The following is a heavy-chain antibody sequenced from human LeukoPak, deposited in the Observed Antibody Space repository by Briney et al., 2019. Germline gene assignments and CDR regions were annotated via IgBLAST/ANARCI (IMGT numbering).Heavy chain of an antibody. CDR2: IYYGGST. J-gene: IGHJ4*02. Sequence: AETLCLTCTVSGSSISSDYWSWIRQPPGKGLEWIGYIYYGGSTNDNPSLKSRFTISGDTSKNQFSLKLSSVTAADTAVYYCARGGRFSGYSYAYWGQGTLVTVSS. V-gene: IGHV4-59*01. D-gene: IGHD3-22*01. CDR3: ARGGRFSGYSYAY. CDR1: GSSISSDY.